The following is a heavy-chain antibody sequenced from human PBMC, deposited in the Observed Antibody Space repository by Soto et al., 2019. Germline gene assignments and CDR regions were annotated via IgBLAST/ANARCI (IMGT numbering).Heavy chain of an antibody. CDR3: ACIFSGGYGYGFYYYGMDV. J-gene: IGHJ6*02. CDR2: IYYSGST. V-gene: IGHV4-39*01. CDR1: GGSIRSSRYY. Sequence: SDTLSLTSTVAGGSIRSSRYYWGWFRHPPGKGLEWIGSIYYSGSTYYNPSLKSRVTISVDTSKNQFSLKLSSVTAADTAVYYCACIFSGGYGYGFYYYGMDVWGQGTTVT. D-gene: IGHD5-18*01.